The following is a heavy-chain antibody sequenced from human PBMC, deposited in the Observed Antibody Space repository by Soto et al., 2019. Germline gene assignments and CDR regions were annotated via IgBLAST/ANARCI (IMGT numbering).Heavy chain of an antibody. V-gene: IGHV5-51*01. CDR3: ARPNRPYGDYYYGMDV. D-gene: IGHD4-17*01. CDR1: GYSFTSYW. Sequence: VESLKISCNGSGYSFTSYWIGWVRQMPGKGLEWMGIIYPGDSDTRYSPSFQGQVTISADKSISTAYLQWSSLKASDTAMYYCARPNRPYGDYYYGMDVWGQGTTVTVSS. CDR2: IYPGDSDT. J-gene: IGHJ6*02.